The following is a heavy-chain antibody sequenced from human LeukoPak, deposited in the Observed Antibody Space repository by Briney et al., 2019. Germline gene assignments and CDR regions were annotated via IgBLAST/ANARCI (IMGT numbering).Heavy chain of an antibody. D-gene: IGHD4-17*01. CDR1: GFTFDDYA. J-gene: IGHJ4*02. Sequence: GGSLRLSCAASGFTFDDYAMHWVRQAPGKGLEWVSGISWNSGSIGYADSVKGRFTISRDNAKNSLYLQMNSLRAEDMALYYCAKDMGHDYGDYEVGFDYWGQGTLVTVSS. CDR3: AKDMGHDYGDYEVGFDY. V-gene: IGHV3-9*03. CDR2: ISWNSGSI.